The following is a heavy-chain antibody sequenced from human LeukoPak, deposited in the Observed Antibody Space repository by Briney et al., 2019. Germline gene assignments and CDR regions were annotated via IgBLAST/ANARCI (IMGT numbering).Heavy chain of an antibody. CDR2: ISYDGSNK. V-gene: IGHV3-30*03. Sequence: GGSLRLSCEASGFTFSSYGMHWVRQAPGKGLEWVAIISYDGSNKYYADSVKGRFTISRDNSKNTLYLQMNSLRAEDTAVYYCARDSCSGGSCYHFDYWGQGTLVTVSS. J-gene: IGHJ4*02. D-gene: IGHD2-15*01. CDR3: ARDSCSGGSCYHFDY. CDR1: GFTFSSYG.